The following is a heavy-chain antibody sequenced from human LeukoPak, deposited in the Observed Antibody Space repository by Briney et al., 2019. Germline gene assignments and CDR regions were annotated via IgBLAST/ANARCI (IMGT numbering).Heavy chain of an antibody. D-gene: IGHD6-19*01. Sequence: PGGSLRLSCAASGFTFSSYGMHWVRQAPGKGLEWVAVIWYDGSNKYYADPVKGRFTISRDNSKNTLYLQMNSLRAEDTAVYYCARASDPYSSGWQDYWGQGTLVTVSS. J-gene: IGHJ4*02. V-gene: IGHV3-33*01. CDR1: GFTFSSYG. CDR3: ARASDPYSSGWQDY. CDR2: IWYDGSNK.